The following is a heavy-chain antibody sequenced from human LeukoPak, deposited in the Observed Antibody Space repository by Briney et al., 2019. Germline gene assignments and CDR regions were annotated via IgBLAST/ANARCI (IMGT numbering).Heavy chain of an antibody. J-gene: IGHJ4*02. V-gene: IGHV3-7*04. CDR1: GFTFSSYW. CDR2: IKQDGGAK. D-gene: IGHD3-22*01. Sequence: GGSLRLSCAASGFTFSSYWMTWVRQPPGKGLEWVANIKQDGGAKYYVDSVKGRFTISRDNAKNSLYLQMNSLRAEDAAVYYCAREAASSGYLDYWGQGTLVTVSS. CDR3: AREAASSGYLDY.